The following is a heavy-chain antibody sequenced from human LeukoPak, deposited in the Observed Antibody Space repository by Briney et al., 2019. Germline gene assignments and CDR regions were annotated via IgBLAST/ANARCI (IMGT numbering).Heavy chain of an antibody. V-gene: IGHV4-28*01. J-gene: IGHJ4*02. Sequence: SETLSLTCAVSGYSISSNHWWGWIRQPPGKGLEWIGYIFYAGSTYYNPSLKSRVTISVDTSKNQFSLKLSSVTAADTAVYYCASSPPRTIFGVVLLSGFDYWGQGTLVTVSS. D-gene: IGHD3-3*01. CDR1: GYSISSNHW. CDR3: ASSPPRTIFGVVLLSGFDY. CDR2: IFYAGST.